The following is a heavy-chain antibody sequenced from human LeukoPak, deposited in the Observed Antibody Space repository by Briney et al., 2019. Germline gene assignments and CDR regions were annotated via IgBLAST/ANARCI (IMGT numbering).Heavy chain of an antibody. J-gene: IGHJ4*02. CDR3: ARTTYDILTGYYYFDY. V-gene: IGHV4-39*07. D-gene: IGHD3-9*01. CDR2: INHSGST. CDR1: GGSISSGDYY. Sequence: SETLSLTCTVSGGSISSGDYYWSWIRQPPGKGLEWIGEINHSGSTNYNPSLKSRVTISVDTSKNQFSLKLSSVTAADTAVYYCARTTYDILTGYYYFDYWGQGTLVTVSS.